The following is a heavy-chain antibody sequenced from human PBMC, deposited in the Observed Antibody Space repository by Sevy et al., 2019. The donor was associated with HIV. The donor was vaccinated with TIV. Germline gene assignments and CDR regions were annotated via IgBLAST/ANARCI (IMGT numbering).Heavy chain of an antibody. CDR2: IKQDGSEK. D-gene: IGHD3-16*01. CDR1: GFTFSSYW. Sequence: GGSLRLSCAASGFTFSSYWMSWVRQAPGKGLEWVANIKQDGSEKYYVDSVKGRFTISRDNAKNSLYLQMNSLRVEDTAVYYCARGGDSPVSYYYYYGMDVWGQGTTVTVSS. V-gene: IGHV3-7*01. J-gene: IGHJ6*02. CDR3: ARGGDSPVSYYYYYGMDV.